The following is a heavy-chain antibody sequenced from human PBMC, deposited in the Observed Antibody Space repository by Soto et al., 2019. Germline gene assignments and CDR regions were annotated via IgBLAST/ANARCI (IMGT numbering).Heavy chain of an antibody. Sequence: AGSLRLSCAASEFPFSRYAMHWVRPAPGKGLEWVAVISYDGSNKYYADYVKGRFTISRDNSNNALYLQINSLRAEATAGYYCARGCWWYFDYRGQGTLVTVAS. J-gene: IGHJ4*02. D-gene: IGHD2-21*01. CDR3: ARGCWWYFDY. V-gene: IGHV3-30-3*01. CDR1: EFPFSRYA. CDR2: ISYDGSNK.